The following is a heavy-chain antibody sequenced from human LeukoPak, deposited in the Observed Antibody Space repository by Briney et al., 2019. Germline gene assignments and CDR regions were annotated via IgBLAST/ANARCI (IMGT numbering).Heavy chain of an antibody. CDR2: IIPILGIA. CDR3: ARDRGIAVAGTWFGDYYYYGMDV. J-gene: IGHJ6*02. CDR1: GGTFSSYT. V-gene: IGHV1-69*04. D-gene: IGHD6-19*01. Sequence: VASVKVSCKASGGTFSSYTISWVRQAPGQGLEWMGRIIPILGIANYAQKFQGRVTITADKSTSTAYMELSSLRSEDTAVYYCARDRGIAVAGTWFGDYYYYGMDVWGQGTTVTVSS.